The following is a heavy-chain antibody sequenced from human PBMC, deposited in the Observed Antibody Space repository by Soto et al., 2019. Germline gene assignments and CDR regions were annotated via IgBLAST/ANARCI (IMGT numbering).Heavy chain of an antibody. V-gene: IGHV4-34*01. D-gene: IGHD3-16*02. CDR3: ARGWKYYDYVWGSYRYTNWFDP. CDR1: GGSFSGYY. Sequence: SETLSLTCAVYGGSFSGYYWSWIRQPPGKGLEWIGEINHSGSTNYNPSLKSRVTISVDTSKNQFSLKLSSVTAADTAVYYCARGWKYYDYVWGSYRYTNWFDPWGQGTLVTVSS. J-gene: IGHJ5*02. CDR2: INHSGST.